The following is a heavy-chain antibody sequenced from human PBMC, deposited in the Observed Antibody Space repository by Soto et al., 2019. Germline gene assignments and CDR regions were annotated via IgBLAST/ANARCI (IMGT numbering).Heavy chain of an antibody. CDR2: ISSSSSTI. Sequence: GGSLTLSCAASGFAFSSYSMNWVRQAPGKGLEWVSYISSSSSTIYYADSVKGRFTISRDNAKNSLYLQMNSLRAEDTAVYYCARDRLYCSGGSCYEYFQHWGQGTLVTVSS. CDR1: GFAFSSYS. J-gene: IGHJ1*01. D-gene: IGHD2-15*01. V-gene: IGHV3-48*01. CDR3: ARDRLYCSGGSCYEYFQH.